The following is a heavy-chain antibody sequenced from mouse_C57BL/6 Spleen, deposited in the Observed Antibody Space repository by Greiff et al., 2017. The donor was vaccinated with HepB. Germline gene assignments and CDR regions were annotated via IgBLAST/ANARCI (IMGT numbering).Heavy chain of an antibody. CDR1: GYSITSGYY. J-gene: IGHJ4*01. CDR2: ISYDGSN. V-gene: IGHV3-6*01. Sequence: EVKLVESGPGLVKPSQSLSLTCSVTGYSITSGYYWNWIRQFPGNKLEWMGYISYDGSNNYNPSLKNRISINRDTSKNQFFLKLNSVTTEDTATYYCARDHAMDYWGQGTSVTVSS. CDR3: ARDHAMDY.